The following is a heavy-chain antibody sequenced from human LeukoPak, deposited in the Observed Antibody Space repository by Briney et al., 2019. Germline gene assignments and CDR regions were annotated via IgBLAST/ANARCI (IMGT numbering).Heavy chain of an antibody. J-gene: IGHJ4*02. CDR1: GFTVSSSY. CDR2: IYSGGST. D-gene: IGHD3-10*02. V-gene: IGHV3-53*01. CDR3: ARAACCSGSCPPDY. Sequence: PGGSLRLSCAASGFTVSSSYMSWVRQAPGKGLEWVSVIYSGGSTYYADSVKGRFTISRDDSRNTLYLQMNSLRAEDTAVYYCARAACCSGSCPPDYWGQGTLVTVSS.